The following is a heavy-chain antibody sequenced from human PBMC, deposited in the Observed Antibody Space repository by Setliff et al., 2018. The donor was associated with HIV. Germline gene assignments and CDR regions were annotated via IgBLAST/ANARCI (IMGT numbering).Heavy chain of an antibody. V-gene: IGHV1-2*04. CDR1: GYTFTGYY. D-gene: IGHD2-21*02. CDR3: ATFPTTVTALGSNY. J-gene: IGHJ4*02. Sequence: GASVKVSCKASGYTFTGYYMHWVRQAPGQGLEWMGWINPNSGGTNYAQKFQGWVTVTRDTSISTAYMELSRLRSDDTAVYYCATFPTTVTALGSNYWGQGTLVTVSS. CDR2: INPNSGGT.